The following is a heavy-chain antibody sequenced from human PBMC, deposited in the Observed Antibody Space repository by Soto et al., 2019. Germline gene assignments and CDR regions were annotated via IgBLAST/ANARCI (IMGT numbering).Heavy chain of an antibody. CDR1: GGTFSSYT. CDR3: ARDRVLGYCSGGSCLENYYYYYMDV. CDR2: IIPILGIA. V-gene: IGHV1-69*04. J-gene: IGHJ6*03. Sequence: VASVKVSCKASGGTFSSYTISWVRQAPGQGLEWMGRIIPILGIANYAQKFQGRVTITADKSTSTAYMELSSLRSEDTAVYYCARDRVLGYCSGGSCLENYYYYYMDVWGKGTTVTVSS. D-gene: IGHD2-15*01.